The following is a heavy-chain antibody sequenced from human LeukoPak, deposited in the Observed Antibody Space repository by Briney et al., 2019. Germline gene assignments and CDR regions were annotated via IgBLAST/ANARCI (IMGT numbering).Heavy chain of an antibody. Sequence: GESLKISCKGSGYSFTNYWIAWVRQMPGKGLEWVGIIYPGDSDTRYSPSFQGQVTISADKSTGIAYLQWSSLKASDTAMYYCARRLSSSSWSDYWGQGTLVTVSS. J-gene: IGHJ4*02. D-gene: IGHD2-2*01. CDR1: GYSFTNYW. V-gene: IGHV5-51*01. CDR3: ARRLSSSSWSDY. CDR2: IYPGDSDT.